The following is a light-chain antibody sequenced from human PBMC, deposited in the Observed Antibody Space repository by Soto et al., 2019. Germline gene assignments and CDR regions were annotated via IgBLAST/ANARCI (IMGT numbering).Light chain of an antibody. Sequence: DIQMTQSPSSLSASVGDRVTITCRASQSISTYLNWYQQKSGNAPKLLLYDVSTLQTGVPSRFSGSGSGTDFTRTISSLQREDFATYYCQQSYISPRTFGQGTKVEMK. CDR3: QQSYISPRT. CDR2: DVS. V-gene: IGKV1-39*01. J-gene: IGKJ1*01. CDR1: QSISTY.